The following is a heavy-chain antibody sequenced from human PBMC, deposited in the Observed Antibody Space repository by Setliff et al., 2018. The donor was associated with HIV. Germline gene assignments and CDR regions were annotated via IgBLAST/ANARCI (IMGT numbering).Heavy chain of an antibody. CDR1: GFTFSNAW. CDR2: IYSDGNT. D-gene: IGHD1-7*01. J-gene: IGHJ5*02. CDR3: AKASWNYIADWFDP. Sequence: PGESLKISCAASGFTFSNAWMSWVRQAPGKGLEWVSTIYSDGNTYHADSVKGRFTLSRDNSKNTLYLQMNSLRVDDTAVYYCAKASWNYIADWFDPWGQGTLVTVS. V-gene: IGHV3-53*01.